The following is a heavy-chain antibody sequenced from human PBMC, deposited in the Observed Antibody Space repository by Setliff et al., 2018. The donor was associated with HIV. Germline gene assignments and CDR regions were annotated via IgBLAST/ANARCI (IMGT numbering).Heavy chain of an antibody. V-gene: IGHV1-18*01. CDR3: ARPRLQGIVTAVGPRDNCLDP. Sequence: ASVKVSCKASGYSFINYGTSWVRQAPGQGPEWMGWISPYTGNTDYAPRLLGRVTMTTDTSTSTAYLELRSLPSDDTAVYYCARPRLQGIVTAVGPRDNCLDPWGQGTRVTVSS. J-gene: IGHJ5*02. D-gene: IGHD1-26*01. CDR1: GYSFINYG. CDR2: ISPYTGNT.